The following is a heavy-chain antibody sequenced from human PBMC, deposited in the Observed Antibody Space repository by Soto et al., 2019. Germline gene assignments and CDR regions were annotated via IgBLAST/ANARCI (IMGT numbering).Heavy chain of an antibody. CDR1: GYTFCSNT. J-gene: IGHJ6*02. Sequence: GASVQVSCRASGYTFCSNTIHWVRQAPGQELEWMGLINVGNIYAKYSPNLPDRATLTRHASASTTYREAGSVRSEAPAIFFRARAAHTSGGLPTITMEVWGQREPVTVSS. CDR2: INVGNIYA. CDR3: ARAAHTSGGLPTITMEV. D-gene: IGHD3-10*01. V-gene: IGHV1-3*01.